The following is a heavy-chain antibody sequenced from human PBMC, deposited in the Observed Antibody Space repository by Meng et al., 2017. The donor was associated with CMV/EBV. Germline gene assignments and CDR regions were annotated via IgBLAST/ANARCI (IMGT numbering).Heavy chain of an antibody. D-gene: IGHD6-13*01. CDR2: IYYNGST. CDR1: GGSISSSSYY. CDR3: ARDGRQQLDFDY. J-gene: IGHJ4*02. V-gene: IGHV4-39*02. Sequence: SETLSLTCTVSGGSISSSSYYWGWIRQPPGKGLEWIGSIYYNGSTYYNPSLKSRVTISVDTSKNQFSLKLSSVTAADTAVYYCARDGRQQLDFDYWGQGTLVTVSS.